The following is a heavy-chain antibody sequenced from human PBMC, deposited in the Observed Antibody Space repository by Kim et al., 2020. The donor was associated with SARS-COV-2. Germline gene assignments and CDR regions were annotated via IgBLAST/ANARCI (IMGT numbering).Heavy chain of an antibody. CDR2: INPNSGGT. Sequence: ASVKVSCKASGYTFTGYYMHWVRQAPGQGLEWMGRINPNSGGTNYAQKFQGRVTMTRDTSISTAYMELSRLRSDDTAVYYCARSGYSYGTSYNWFDPWGQGTLVTVSS. V-gene: IGHV1-2*06. CDR1: GYTFTGYY. D-gene: IGHD5-18*01. J-gene: IGHJ5*02. CDR3: ARSGYSYGTSYNWFDP.